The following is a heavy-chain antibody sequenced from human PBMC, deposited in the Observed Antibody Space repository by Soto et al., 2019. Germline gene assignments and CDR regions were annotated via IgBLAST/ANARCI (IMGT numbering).Heavy chain of an antibody. CDR1: GFILSDCA. J-gene: IGHJ6*03. CDR3: ARDLSWGSNWYYYMDV. Sequence: EVQLVESGGGLVQPGWSLRLSCATSGFILSDCAMNWVRQAPGKGLEWVSYISSSSSVIDYADSVKGRFTVSRDNARNSLYLQVNSLRAEDTAVYYWARDLSWGSNWYYYMDVWGKGTTVTVSS. CDR2: ISSSSSVI. V-gene: IGHV3-48*01. D-gene: IGHD7-27*01.